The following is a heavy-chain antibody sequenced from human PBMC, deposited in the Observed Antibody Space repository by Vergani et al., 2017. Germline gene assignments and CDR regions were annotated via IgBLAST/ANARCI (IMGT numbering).Heavy chain of an antibody. CDR1: GDSFNNNY. J-gene: IGHJ6*03. V-gene: IGHV4-59*01. Sequence: QVQLQESGPGVVKPSETLSLTCTVSGDSFNNNYWSWLRQSPGKGLEGLGYIYYTGTTSYNPSLKSRVTMAVDTSKNQFSLKVSSVTAADPAVYYCAREGLPYFYMDVWVRGTAVTLS. D-gene: IGHD3-10*01. CDR2: IYYTGTT. CDR3: AREGLPYFYMDV.